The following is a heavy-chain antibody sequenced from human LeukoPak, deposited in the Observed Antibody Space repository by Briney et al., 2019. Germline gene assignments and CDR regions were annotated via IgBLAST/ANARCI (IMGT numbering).Heavy chain of an antibody. D-gene: IGHD5-18*01. CDR3: ARYTAMAGMNAFDM. J-gene: IGHJ3*02. Sequence: SETLSLTCTVSGGSISSSSYYWGWIRQPPGKGLEWIGSIYYSGSTYYNPSLKSRVTISVDTSKNQFSLKLSSVTAADTAVYYCARYTAMAGMNAFDMWGQGTMVTVSS. CDR1: GGSISSSSYY. V-gene: IGHV4-39*07. CDR2: IYYSGST.